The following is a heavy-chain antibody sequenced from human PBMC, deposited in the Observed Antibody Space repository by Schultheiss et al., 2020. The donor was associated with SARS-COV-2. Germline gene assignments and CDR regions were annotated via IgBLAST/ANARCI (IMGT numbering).Heavy chain of an antibody. CDR1: GYSISSGYY. D-gene: IGHD3-3*01. CDR2: INHSGST. CDR3: ARGGFFEEGADAFDI. V-gene: IGHV4-38-2*02. Sequence: SETLSLTCTVSGYSISSGYYWGWIRQPPGKGLEWIGEINHSGSTNYNPSLKSRVTISVDTSKNQFSLKLSSVTAADTAVYYCARGGFFEEGADAFDIWGQGTTVTVS. J-gene: IGHJ3*02.